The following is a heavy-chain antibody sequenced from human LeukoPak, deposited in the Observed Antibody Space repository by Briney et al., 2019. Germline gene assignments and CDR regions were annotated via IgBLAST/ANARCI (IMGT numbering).Heavy chain of an antibody. V-gene: IGHV3-23*01. Sequence: GGSLRHSCAASGFTFSSDAMSSVRQAPGKGVEWVSAISGSGGSTYYADSVKGRFTISRDNTKNTLYLQMNSRRAEDTAVYYCAKDSAKKYDDYWGQGTLVTACS. J-gene: IGHJ4*02. D-gene: IGHD2/OR15-2a*01. CDR2: ISGSGGST. CDR1: GFTFSSDA. CDR3: AKDSAKKYDDY.